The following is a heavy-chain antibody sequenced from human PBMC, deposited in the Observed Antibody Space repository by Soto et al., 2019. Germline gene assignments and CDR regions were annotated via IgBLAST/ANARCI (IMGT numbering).Heavy chain of an antibody. CDR1: GGSISIYY. CDR2: IYYSGST. Sequence: SETLSLTCTVSGGSISIYYWSWIRQPPGKGLEWIGYIYYSGSTNYNSSLKSRVTISVDTSKNQFSLKLSSATAADTAVYYCATLLATTRAFDYWGQGTLVTVSS. V-gene: IGHV4-59*01. J-gene: IGHJ4*02. D-gene: IGHD4-4*01. CDR3: ATLLATTRAFDY.